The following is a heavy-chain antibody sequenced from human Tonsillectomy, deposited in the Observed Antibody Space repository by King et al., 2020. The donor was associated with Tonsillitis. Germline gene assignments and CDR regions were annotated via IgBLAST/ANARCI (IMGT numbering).Heavy chain of an antibody. V-gene: IGHV3-23*04. CDR2: IGGSGTNT. Sequence: VQLVESGGGLVQPWGSLRLSCAASGLTFNNYAMNWVRQAPGKGLEWVSSIGGSGTNTYYAASVKGRFTISRDNSKNTMSLQMNSLRAEDTAVYYCAKDRGPNYYESGVYYPDAFDIWGQGTMVTVSS. CDR3: AKDRGPNYYESGVYYPDAFDI. J-gene: IGHJ3*02. D-gene: IGHD3-22*01. CDR1: GLTFNNYA.